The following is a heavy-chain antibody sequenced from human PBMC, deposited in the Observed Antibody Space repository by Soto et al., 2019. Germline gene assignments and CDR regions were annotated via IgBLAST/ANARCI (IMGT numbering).Heavy chain of an antibody. CDR2: ISGSGGST. J-gene: IGHJ5*02. CDR1: GFTFSSYA. D-gene: IGHD6-25*01. CDR3: AKDRLDLPGSWFDP. V-gene: IGHV3-23*01. Sequence: EVQLLESGGGLVQPGGSLRLSCAASGFTFSSYAMSWVRQAPGKGLEWVSAISGSGGSTYYADSVKGRFTISRDNSKHTLYLQMTSLRAEDTAVYYCAKDRLDLPGSWFDPWGQGTLVTVSS.